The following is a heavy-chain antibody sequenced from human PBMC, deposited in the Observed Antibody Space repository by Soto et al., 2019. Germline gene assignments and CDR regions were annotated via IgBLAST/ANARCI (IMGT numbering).Heavy chain of an antibody. CDR3: ARGWSDPPDSSSSV. CDR1: GGTFSSYA. V-gene: IGHV1-69*01. J-gene: IGHJ4*02. D-gene: IGHD6-6*01. Sequence: QVQLVQSGAEVTKHGSSVKVSCKASGGTFSSYAISWVRQAPGQGLEWMGGIIPIFGTAHSAQKFQGRVTITADESTSTAYLELSSLSAEETAVYYCARGWSDPPDSSSSVWGQGTLVTVSS. CDR2: IIPIFGTA.